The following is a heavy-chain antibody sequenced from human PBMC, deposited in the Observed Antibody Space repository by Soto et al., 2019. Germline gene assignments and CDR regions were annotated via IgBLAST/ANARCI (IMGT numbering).Heavy chain of an antibody. D-gene: IGHD6-19*01. J-gene: IGHJ3*02. CDR3: ARGLGSSGWYSPWDXFDI. Sequence: GGSLRLSCAASGFTFSSYGMHWVRQAPGKGLEWVANIKQDGNEKYYVDSVKGRFTISRDNAKNSLYLQMNSLRAEDTAVYYCARGLGSSGWYSPWDXFDIWGQGTMVTVSS. CDR2: IKQDGNEK. CDR1: GFTFSSYG. V-gene: IGHV3-7*01.